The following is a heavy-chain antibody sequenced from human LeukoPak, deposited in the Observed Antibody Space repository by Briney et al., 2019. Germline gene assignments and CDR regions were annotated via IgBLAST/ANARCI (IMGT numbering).Heavy chain of an antibody. Sequence: ASETLSLTCAVYGGSFSGYYWSWIRQPPGKGLEWIGEINHSGSTNYNPSLKSRVTISVDTSKNQFSLKLSSVTAADTAVYYCASRGAYGSGSYGDDYWGQGTLVTVSS. CDR1: GGSFSGYY. D-gene: IGHD3-10*01. V-gene: IGHV4-34*01. CDR3: ASRGAYGSGSYGDDY. J-gene: IGHJ4*02. CDR2: INHSGST.